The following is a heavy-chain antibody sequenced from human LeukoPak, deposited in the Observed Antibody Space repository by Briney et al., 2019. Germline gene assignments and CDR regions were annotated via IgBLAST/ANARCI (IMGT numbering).Heavy chain of an antibody. Sequence: GGSLRLSCAASGFTFSSYEMNWVRQAPGKGREWVSYISSSGSTIYYADSVKGRFTISRDNAKNSLYLQMNSLRAEDTAVYYCARDRDGYNYWGQGTLVTVSS. CDR3: ARDRDGYNY. D-gene: IGHD5-24*01. V-gene: IGHV3-48*03. J-gene: IGHJ4*02. CDR1: GFTFSSYE. CDR2: ISSSGSTI.